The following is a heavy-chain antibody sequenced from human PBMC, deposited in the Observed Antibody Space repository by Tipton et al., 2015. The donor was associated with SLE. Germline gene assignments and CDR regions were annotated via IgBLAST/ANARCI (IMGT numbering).Heavy chain of an antibody. V-gene: IGHV3-30*04. D-gene: IGHD2-2*01. CDR3: ARDACSSTSCYGYYYMDV. J-gene: IGHJ6*03. Sequence: SLRLSCAASGFTFSSYAMHWVRQAPGKGLKWVAVISYDGSNKYYADSVKGRFTISRDNSKNTLYLQMNSLRAEDTAVYYCARDACSSTSCYGYYYMDVWGKGTTVTVSS. CDR2: ISYDGSNK. CDR1: GFTFSSYA.